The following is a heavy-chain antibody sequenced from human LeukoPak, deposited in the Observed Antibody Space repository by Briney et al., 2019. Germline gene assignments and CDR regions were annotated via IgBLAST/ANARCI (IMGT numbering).Heavy chain of an antibody. CDR1: GGSFSGYY. Sequence: ASETLSLTCAVYGGSFSGYYWSWIRQPPGKGLEWIGEIKHSGSTNYNPSLKSRVTISVDTSKNQFSLKLSSVTAADTAVYYCARRQLVRSGVDYWGQGTLVTVPS. D-gene: IGHD6-13*01. J-gene: IGHJ4*02. CDR2: IKHSGST. V-gene: IGHV4-34*01. CDR3: ARRQLVRSGVDY.